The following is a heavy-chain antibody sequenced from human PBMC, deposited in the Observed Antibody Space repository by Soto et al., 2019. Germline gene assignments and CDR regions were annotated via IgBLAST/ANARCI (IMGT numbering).Heavy chain of an antibody. Sequence: EVQLVESGGGLVQPGRSLRLSCAASGFTFGDYAMHWVRRVPGKGLEWVSSISCNSNSIGYEDSVKGRFTISRDNAQNSLNLQMNSLGTEDTAFYYCTKGGADDFSSGGRCYFDYWGHGTLVTVSS. CDR3: TKGGADDFSSGGRCYFDY. D-gene: IGHD3-3*01. CDR2: ISCNSNSI. CDR1: GFTFGDYA. J-gene: IGHJ4*01. V-gene: IGHV3-9*01.